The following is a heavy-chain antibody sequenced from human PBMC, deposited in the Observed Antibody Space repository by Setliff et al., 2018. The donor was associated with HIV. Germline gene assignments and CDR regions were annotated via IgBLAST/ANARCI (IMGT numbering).Heavy chain of an antibody. CDR2: ISRSSSTI. Sequence: GASLKISCAASGFTFSSYSMNWVRRAPGKGLEWVSYISRSSSTIYYADSVKGRFTISRDNAKNSLYLQMNSLRAEDTAVYYCARVSDRGDFDYWGQGTLVTVSS. D-gene: IGHD3-22*01. CDR1: GFTFSSYS. CDR3: ARVSDRGDFDY. V-gene: IGHV3-48*01. J-gene: IGHJ4*02.